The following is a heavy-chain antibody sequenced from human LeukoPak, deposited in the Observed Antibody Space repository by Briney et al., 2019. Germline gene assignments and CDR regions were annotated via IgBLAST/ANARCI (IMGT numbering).Heavy chain of an antibody. J-gene: IGHJ6*02. V-gene: IGHV3-48*04. D-gene: IGHD3-16*01. CDR1: GFTFSSYS. CDR3: ARLRSYGYYYNGMDV. CDR2: ITSSSNTK. Sequence: QTGGSLRLSCAASGFTFSSYSMNWVRQAPGKGLEWVSYITSSSNTKYYADSVKGRFTISRDNAKNSLYLQMNSLRAEDTAVYYCARLRSYGYYYNGMDVWGQGTTVTVSS.